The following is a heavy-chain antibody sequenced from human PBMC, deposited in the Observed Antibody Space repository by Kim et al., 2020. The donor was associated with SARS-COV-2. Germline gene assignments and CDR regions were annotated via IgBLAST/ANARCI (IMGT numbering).Heavy chain of an antibody. Sequence: GGSLRLSCAASGFTFDDYAMHWVRQAPGKGLEWVSGISWNSGSIGYADSVKGRFTISRDNAKNSLYLQMNSLRAEDTALYYCAKEVYNDFWSGYYDGHYYMDVWGKGTTVTVSS. CDR3: AKEVYNDFWSGYYDGHYYMDV. J-gene: IGHJ6*03. CDR1: GFTFDDYA. D-gene: IGHD3-3*01. V-gene: IGHV3-9*01. CDR2: ISWNSGSI.